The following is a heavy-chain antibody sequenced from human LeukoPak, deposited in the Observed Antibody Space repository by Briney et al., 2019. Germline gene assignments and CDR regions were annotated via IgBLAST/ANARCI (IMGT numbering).Heavy chain of an antibody. CDR2: ISLRGLT. Sequence: PWGTLSLTFGVSGGSISGTNWWSWLRQPPGQGLEWIGEISLRGLTNYNPSLRSRLTMSLDESKNQVSLNLTSVTAADTAVYYCSRESGPFSPFGFWGQGTLVSVHS. J-gene: IGHJ4*02. D-gene: IGHD1-26*01. V-gene: IGHV4-4*02. CDR3: SRESGPFSPFGF. CDR1: GGSISGTNW.